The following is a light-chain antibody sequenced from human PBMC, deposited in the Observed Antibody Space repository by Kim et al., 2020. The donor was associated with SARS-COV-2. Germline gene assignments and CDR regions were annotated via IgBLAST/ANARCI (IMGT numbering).Light chain of an antibody. CDR1: QNISTY. V-gene: IGKV1-39*01. CDR3: QQSFMIPRT. Sequence: ASIGDRVTITCRATQNISTYLNWYQQRPTTPPKLLIYAASTLHSGVPSRFGGSGSGTDFTLTINSLQCDDYATYYCQQSFMIPRTFGQGTKVDIK. CDR2: AAS. J-gene: IGKJ1*01.